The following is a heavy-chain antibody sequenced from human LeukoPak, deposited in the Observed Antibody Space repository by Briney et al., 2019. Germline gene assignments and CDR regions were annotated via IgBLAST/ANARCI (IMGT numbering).Heavy chain of an antibody. V-gene: IGHV1-2*06. CDR3: ARVRPGYSSGWYTDWYFDL. J-gene: IGHJ2*01. CDR1: GYTFTGYY. CDR2: INPNSGGT. Sequence: ASVKVSCTASGYTFTGYYMHWVRQAPGQGLEWMGRINPNSGGTNYAQKFQGRVTMTRDTSISTAYMELSRLRSDDTAVYYCARVRPGYSSGWYTDWYFDLWGRGTLVTVSS. D-gene: IGHD6-19*01.